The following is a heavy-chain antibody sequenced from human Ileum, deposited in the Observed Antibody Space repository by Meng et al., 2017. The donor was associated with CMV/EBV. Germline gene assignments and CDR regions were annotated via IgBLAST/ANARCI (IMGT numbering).Heavy chain of an antibody. CDR1: GFTFENYG. J-gene: IGHJ3*01. D-gene: IGHD2-2*01. Sequence: GESLKISCVGSGFTFENYGMSWVRQAPGKGLEWVSGINWHGGSPDYADSVRGRFTISRDNAKRSLYLQMNSLRAEDMALYHCARFLGYCSSTNCYYDGFDLWGQGTMVTVSS. V-gene: IGHV3-20*01. CDR2: INWHGGSP. CDR3: ARFLGYCSSTNCYYDGFDL.